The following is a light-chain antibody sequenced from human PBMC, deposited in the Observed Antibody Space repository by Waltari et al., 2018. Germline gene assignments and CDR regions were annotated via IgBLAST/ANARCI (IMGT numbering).Light chain of an antibody. CDR1: SNDVGRYAL. Sequence: QSALTQPASVSGSPGQSITTSRLGTSNDVGRYALVSWYQHHPGKAPTVLIYEGVKRPSGVSSRFSASKSGNTASLTISGLQADDEADYHCCSYAGTTTYVFGGGTKVTVL. CDR2: EGV. J-gene: IGLJ1*01. CDR3: CSYAGTTTYV. V-gene: IGLV2-23*01.